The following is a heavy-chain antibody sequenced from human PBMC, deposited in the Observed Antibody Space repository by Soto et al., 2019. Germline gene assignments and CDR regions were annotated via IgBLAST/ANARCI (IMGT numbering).Heavy chain of an antibody. D-gene: IGHD2-15*01. Sequence: SETLSLTCTVSGGSISSGGYYWSWIRQHPGKGLEWIGYIYYSGSTYYNPSLKSRVTISVDTSKNQFSLKLSSVTAADTAVYYCARAGVVVAASSFDYWGQGTLVTVSS. CDR1: GGSISSGGYY. CDR2: IYYSGST. V-gene: IGHV4-31*03. J-gene: IGHJ4*02. CDR3: ARAGVVVAASSFDY.